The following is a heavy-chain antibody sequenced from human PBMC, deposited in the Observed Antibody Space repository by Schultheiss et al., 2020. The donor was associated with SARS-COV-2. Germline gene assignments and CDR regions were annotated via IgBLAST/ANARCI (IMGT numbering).Heavy chain of an antibody. CDR2: INHSGST. V-gene: IGHV4-34*01. D-gene: IGHD6-19*01. Sequence: SETLSLTCAVYGGSFSGYYWSWIRQPPGKGLEWIGEINHSGSTNYNPSLKSRVTISVDRSKNQFSLKLSSVTAADTAVYYCARHSHMSSGWYVNWFDPWGQGTLVTVSS. J-gene: IGHJ5*02. CDR3: ARHSHMSSGWYVNWFDP. CDR1: GGSFSGYY.